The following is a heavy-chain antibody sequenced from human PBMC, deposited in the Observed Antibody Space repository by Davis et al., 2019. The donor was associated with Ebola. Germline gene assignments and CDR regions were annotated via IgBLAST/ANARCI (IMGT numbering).Heavy chain of an antibody. D-gene: IGHD1-1*01. J-gene: IGHJ4*02. CDR2: ISYDGSNK. Sequence: GESLKISCAASGFTFSRYGMHWVRQAPGKGLEWVAVISYDGSNKYYADSVKGRFTISRDNSKNTLYLQMNSLRAEDTAVYYCAKVELGYWGQGTLVTVSS. V-gene: IGHV3-30*18. CDR1: GFTFSRYG. CDR3: AKVELGY.